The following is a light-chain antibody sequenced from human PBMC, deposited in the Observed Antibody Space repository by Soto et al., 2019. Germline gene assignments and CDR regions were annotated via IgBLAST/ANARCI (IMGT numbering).Light chain of an antibody. CDR3: QQYGSSPRA. CDR2: GAS. CDR1: QRVNSSS. J-gene: IGKJ5*01. Sequence: EIVWTQSPGTLSLYPGERATLSCRAMQRVNSSSLAWYPQKPGQAHRLLIYGASTWATGIPDRLSGSGSGTDFTLTISRLEPEDFAVYYCQQYGSSPRAFGHGTRLEIK. V-gene: IGKV3-20*01.